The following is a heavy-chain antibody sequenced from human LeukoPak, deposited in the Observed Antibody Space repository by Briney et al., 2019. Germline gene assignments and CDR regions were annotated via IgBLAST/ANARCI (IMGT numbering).Heavy chain of an antibody. CDR3: ARDRPRDIVVVPAAIDY. D-gene: IGHD2-2*01. CDR2: ISSSGSTI. Sequence: GSLRLSCAASGFTFSNFGMNWVRQAPGKGLEWVSYISSSGSTIYYADSVKGRFTISRDNAKNSLYLQMNSLRAEDTAVYYCARDRPRDIVVVPAAIDYWGQGTLVTVSS. V-gene: IGHV3-48*04. J-gene: IGHJ4*02. CDR1: GFTFSNFG.